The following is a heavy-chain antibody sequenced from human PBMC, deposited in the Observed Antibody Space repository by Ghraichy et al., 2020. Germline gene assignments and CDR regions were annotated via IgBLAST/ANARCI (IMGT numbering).Heavy chain of an antibody. J-gene: IGHJ4*02. Sequence: GGSRRLSCAASGFPFSTYRMNWVRQAPGKGLEWVSIISASSSFIYYADSVKGRFTISSDNAKNSLYLQMNSLRADDTAVYYCARDDYDSSGYHIDYWGQGTLVTVSS. D-gene: IGHD3-22*01. CDR1: GFPFSTYR. CDR2: ISASSSFI. CDR3: ARDDYDSSGYHIDY. V-gene: IGHV3-21*01.